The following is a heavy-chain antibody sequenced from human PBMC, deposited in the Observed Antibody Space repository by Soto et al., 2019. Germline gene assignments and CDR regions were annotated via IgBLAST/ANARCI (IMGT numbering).Heavy chain of an antibody. J-gene: IGHJ4*02. Sequence: LSLTGDGSGDTISTGRYTWAWIRQPPGKALEWIGHTYHSGNPYYNPSLKSRVIISVDRSKNQFSLKLSSVTAADTAVYYCARGSTTVVTVDYWGQGTLVTLSS. CDR1: GDTISTGRYT. D-gene: IGHD4-17*01. CDR2: TYHSGNP. CDR3: ARGSTTVVTVDY. V-gene: IGHV4-30-2*01.